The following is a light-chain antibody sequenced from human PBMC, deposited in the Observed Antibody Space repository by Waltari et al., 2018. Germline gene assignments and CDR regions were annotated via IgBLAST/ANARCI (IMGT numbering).Light chain of an antibody. CDR2: RVS. Sequence: DIVMTQTPLSLPVTPGEPASIYCRPSQSLLHTDGNTYLYWYLQKPGQPPRLLIYRVSNRFSGVPDRFSGSGSGTDFTLKISRVKAEDVGVYYCMQALQTPFTFGPGTKLDIK. CDR1: QSLLHTDGNTY. V-gene: IGKV2-29*02. J-gene: IGKJ3*01. CDR3: MQALQTPFT.